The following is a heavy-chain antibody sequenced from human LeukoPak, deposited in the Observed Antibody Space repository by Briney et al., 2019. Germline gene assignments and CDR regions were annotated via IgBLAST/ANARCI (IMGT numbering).Heavy chain of an antibody. CDR1: GGAISSGSHF. D-gene: IGHD2-2*01. Sequence: SETLSLTCTVSGGAISSGSHFWVWIRQPPGKGLEWIGSIYFTGHTYNNPSLTGRVSVSVDMSKNQFSLKLSSVTAADTAVYSCARSVVVAPAAITSGWFDSWGRGTLVTVSS. CDR2: IYFTGHT. CDR3: ARSVVVAPAAITSGWFDS. J-gene: IGHJ5*01. V-gene: IGHV4-39*01.